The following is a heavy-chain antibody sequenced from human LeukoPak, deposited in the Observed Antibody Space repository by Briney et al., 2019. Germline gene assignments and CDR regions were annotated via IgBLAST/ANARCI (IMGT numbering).Heavy chain of an antibody. CDR3: ARHSTGGSYYNPFDY. D-gene: IGHD1-26*01. J-gene: IGHJ4*02. Sequence: SQTLSLTCTVSGGSISSSSYYWGWIRQPPGKGLEWIGSIYYSGSTYYNPSLKSRVTISVDTSKNQFSLKLSSVTAADTAVYYCARHSTGGSYYNPFDYWGQGTLVTVSS. CDR1: GGSISSSSYY. CDR2: IYYSGST. V-gene: IGHV4-39*01.